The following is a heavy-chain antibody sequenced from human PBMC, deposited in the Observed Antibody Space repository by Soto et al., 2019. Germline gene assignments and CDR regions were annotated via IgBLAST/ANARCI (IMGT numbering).Heavy chain of an antibody. CDR3: ARQAPRGYTYAKYYFEY. D-gene: IGHD5-18*01. V-gene: IGHV5-10-1*01. CDR1: VYKFTSNW. CDR2: IDPSDSYT. Sequence: PGESLKISCQASVYKFTSNWLSWVRQVPGKGLEWVGRIDPSDSYTKYSPSFQGRVTITTDKSISTVYLQWDSLQASDTAMYYCARQAPRGYTYAKYYFEYWGQGTLVTVSS. J-gene: IGHJ4*02.